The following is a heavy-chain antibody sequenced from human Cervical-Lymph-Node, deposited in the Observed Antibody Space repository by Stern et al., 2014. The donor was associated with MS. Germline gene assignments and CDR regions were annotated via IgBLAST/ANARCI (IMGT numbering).Heavy chain of an antibody. J-gene: IGHJ4*02. CDR2: IDQSGSP. V-gene: IGHV4-4*02. CDR3: ARNGDYSVDY. D-gene: IGHD3-22*01. CDR1: GYSISNGHW. Sequence: QVQLVESGPGLVKPSGTLSLTCAVSGYSISNGHWWSWVRQLPGKGLEWIGEIDQSGSPNYNPSLKSRATISVDKSKNQSSLILNFVTAAETAVYYCARNGDYSVDYWGQGILVTVPS.